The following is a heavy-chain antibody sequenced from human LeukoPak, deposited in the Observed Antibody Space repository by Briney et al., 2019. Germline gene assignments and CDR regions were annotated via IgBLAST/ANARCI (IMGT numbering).Heavy chain of an antibody. D-gene: IGHD6-13*01. V-gene: IGHV4-61*02. CDR1: GGSISSGSYY. Sequence: SETLSLTCTVSGGSISSGSYYWSWIRQPAGKGLEWVGRIYTSGSTNYNPSLKSRVTMSVDTSKNQFSLKLSSVTAADTAVYYCARDFGSSWYWFDPWGQGTLVTVSS. CDR2: IYTSGST. J-gene: IGHJ5*02. CDR3: ARDFGSSWYWFDP.